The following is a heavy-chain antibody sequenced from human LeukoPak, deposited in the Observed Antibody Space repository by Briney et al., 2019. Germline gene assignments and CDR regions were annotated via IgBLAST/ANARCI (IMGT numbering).Heavy chain of an antibody. V-gene: IGHV4-4*07. D-gene: IGHD6-13*01. CDR2: INTSGNS. CDR1: GGSISGEY. CDR3: ARHGLFPIAAAPGGVDY. J-gene: IGHJ4*02. Sequence: SETLSLTCTVSGGSISGEYWSWIRQPAGKGLEWIGRINTSGNSNYNPSLKSRVTMSVDTSKNQFSLKLSSVTAADTAVYYCARHGLFPIAAAPGGVDYWGQGTLVTVSS.